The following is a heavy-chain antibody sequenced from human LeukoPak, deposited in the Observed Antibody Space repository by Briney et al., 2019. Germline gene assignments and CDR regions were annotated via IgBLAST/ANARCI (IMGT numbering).Heavy chain of an antibody. J-gene: IGHJ4*02. CDR1: GFTFNSYA. CDR2: ISDTSGST. CDR3: AKAPVTTCRGAYCYPFDY. V-gene: IGHV3-23*01. Sequence: GGSLRLSCAASGFTFNSYAMSWVRQAPGKGLEWVSAISDTSGSTYDADSVKGRFTISRDNSKNTLYLQLSSLRPEDTAIYYCAKAPVTTCRGAYCYPFDYWGQGTLVTVSS. D-gene: IGHD2-21*01.